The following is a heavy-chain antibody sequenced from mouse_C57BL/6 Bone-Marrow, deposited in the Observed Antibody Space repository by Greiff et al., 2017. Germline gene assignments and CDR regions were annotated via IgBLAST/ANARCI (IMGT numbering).Heavy chain of an antibody. CDR2: IYPGSGST. CDR3: ARSSYYGSRGGMDY. J-gene: IGHJ4*01. Sequence: QVQLQQPGAELVKPGASVKMSCTASGYTFTSYWITWVKQRPGQGLEWIGDIYPGSGSTNYNEKFKSKATLTVDTSSSTAYMQLSSLTSEDSAVYYCARSSYYGSRGGMDYWGQGTSVTVSS. CDR1: GYTFTSYW. D-gene: IGHD1-1*01. V-gene: IGHV1-55*01.